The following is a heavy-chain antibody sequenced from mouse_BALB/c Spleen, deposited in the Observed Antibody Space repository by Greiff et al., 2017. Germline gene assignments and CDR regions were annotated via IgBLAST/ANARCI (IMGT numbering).Heavy chain of an antibody. V-gene: IGHV14-3*02. Sequence: EVKLVESGAELVKPGASVKLSCTASGFNIKDTYMHWVKQRPEQGLEWIGRIDPANGNTKYDPKFQGKATITADTSSNTAYLQLSSLTSEDTAVYYCARWGNYGEGAMDYWGQGTSVTVSS. CDR3: ARWGNYGEGAMDY. J-gene: IGHJ4*01. D-gene: IGHD2-1*01. CDR2: IDPANGNT. CDR1: GFNIKDTY.